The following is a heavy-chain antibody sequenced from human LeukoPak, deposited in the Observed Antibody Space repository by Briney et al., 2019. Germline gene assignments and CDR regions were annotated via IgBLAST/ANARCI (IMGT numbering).Heavy chain of an antibody. CDR1: GFTFSSYT. J-gene: IGHJ4*02. CDR2: ITTGDGNT. Sequence: GGSLRLSCTASGFTFSSYTTTWVRQAPGKGLKWVSTITTGDGNTYYADSVKGRFTVSRDDSKNTLYLQMNSLRAEDTAVYYCAKDGGLWVSAHWGDSWGRGTLVTVSS. CDR3: AKDGGLWVSAHWGDS. V-gene: IGHV3-23*01. D-gene: IGHD7-27*01.